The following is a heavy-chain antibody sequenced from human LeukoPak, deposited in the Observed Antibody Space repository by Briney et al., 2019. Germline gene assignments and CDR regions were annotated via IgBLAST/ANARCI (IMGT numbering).Heavy chain of an antibody. CDR1: GFTFSSYW. CDR2: IKQDGSEK. D-gene: IGHD6-19*01. J-gene: IGHJ6*03. V-gene: IGHV3-7*01. CDR3: ARGSIAVAYYYYYYMDV. Sequence: GGSLRLPCAASGFTFSSYWMSWVRQAPGKGLEWVANIKQDGSEKYYVDSVKGRFTISRDNAKNSLYLQMNSLRAEDTAVYYCARGSIAVAYYYYYYMDVWGKGTTVTISS.